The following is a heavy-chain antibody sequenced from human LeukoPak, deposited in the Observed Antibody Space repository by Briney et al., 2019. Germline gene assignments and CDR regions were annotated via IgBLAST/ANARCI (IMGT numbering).Heavy chain of an antibody. V-gene: IGHV3-30*02. CDR1: GFSFSSYG. J-gene: IGHJ4*02. Sequence: GGSLRLSCAASGFSFSSYGMHWVRQAPGKGLEWVAFVRYDGTNKYYADSVKGRFTISRDNSKNTLYLQMNSLRAEDTAMYYCAKDSAYYYDSSGYYYDWGQGTLVTVSS. D-gene: IGHD3-22*01. CDR3: AKDSAYYYDSSGYYYD. CDR2: VRYDGTNK.